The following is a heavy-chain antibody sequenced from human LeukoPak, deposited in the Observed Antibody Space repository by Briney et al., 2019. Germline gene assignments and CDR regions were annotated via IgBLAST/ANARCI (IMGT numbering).Heavy chain of an antibody. J-gene: IGHJ5*02. D-gene: IGHD3-10*01. CDR1: GVSISSDS. CDR3: ARRVDDYYGAPPRGWFDP. V-gene: IGHV4-59*08. Sequence: SETLSLTCTVSGVSISSDSWSWIRQPPGKGLEWIGYLYYVGSHSYNPSLKSRLTIMVATIINQFSLKLSSLTAADTAVYYCARRVDDYYGAPPRGWFDPWGQGTLVTVSS. CDR2: LYYVGSH.